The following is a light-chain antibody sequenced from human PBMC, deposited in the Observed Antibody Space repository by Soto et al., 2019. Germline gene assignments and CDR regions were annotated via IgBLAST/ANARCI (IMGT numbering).Light chain of an antibody. CDR2: DAS. Sequence: IVLTQSPAPLSLSPGEISPLSCRASQSVSSYLAWYQQKPGQAPRLLIYDASNRATGIPDRFSGSGSGTDFTLTISRLEPEDFAVYYCQQYGSSPPITFGQGTRLEIK. CDR1: QSVSSY. CDR3: QQYGSSPPIT. V-gene: IGKV3-20*01. J-gene: IGKJ5*01.